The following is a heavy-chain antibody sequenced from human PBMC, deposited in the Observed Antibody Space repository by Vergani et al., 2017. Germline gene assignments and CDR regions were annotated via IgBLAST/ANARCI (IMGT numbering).Heavy chain of an antibody. D-gene: IGHD2-2*01. Sequence: EVQLVESGGGLVQPGRSLRLSCTASGFTFGDYAMSWFRQAPGKGLEWVGFIRSKAYGGTTEYAASVKGRFTISRDDSKSIAYLQMNSLKTEDTAVYYCTRDQGYCSSTSCSYTNVPSSNYYYGMDVWGQGTTVTVSS. J-gene: IGHJ6*02. CDR3: TRDQGYCSSTSCSYTNVPSSNYYYGMDV. CDR1: GFTFGDYA. CDR2: IRSKAYGGTT. V-gene: IGHV3-49*03.